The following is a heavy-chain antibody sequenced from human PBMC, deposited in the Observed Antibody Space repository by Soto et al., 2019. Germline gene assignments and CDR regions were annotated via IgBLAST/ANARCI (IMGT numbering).Heavy chain of an antibody. CDR2: IYPGDSDT. J-gene: IGHJ6*02. Sequence: GESLKISCKGSGYSFTSYWIGWVRQMPGKGLEWMEIIYPGDSDTRYSPSFQGQVTISADKSISTAYLQWSSLKASDTAMYYCARLFRGYSGYDLYYYGMDVWGQGTTVTVSS. CDR1: GYSFTSYW. CDR3: ARLFRGYSGYDLYYYGMDV. V-gene: IGHV5-51*01. D-gene: IGHD5-12*01.